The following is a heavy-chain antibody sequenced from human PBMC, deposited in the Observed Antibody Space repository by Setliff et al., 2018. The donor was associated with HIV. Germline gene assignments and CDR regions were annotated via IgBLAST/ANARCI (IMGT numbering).Heavy chain of an antibody. CDR3: ATDPGYSSTWYSESFQH. Sequence: GASVKVSCKASGGSFNTYTITWLRQAPGQGLEWMGNIIPILGTANYAQKFQDRVTISTDESTSTAYMELSSLRSDDTAMYYCATDPGYSSTWYSESFQHWGQGTVVTVSS. CDR2: IIPILGTA. V-gene: IGHV1-69*16. J-gene: IGHJ1*01. CDR1: GGSFNTYT. D-gene: IGHD6-13*01.